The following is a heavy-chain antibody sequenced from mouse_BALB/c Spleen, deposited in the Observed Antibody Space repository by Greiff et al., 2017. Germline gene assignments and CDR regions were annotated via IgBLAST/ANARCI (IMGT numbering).Heavy chain of an antibody. CDR3: ARRVDGNSVFDY. Sequence: EVKLVESGGGLVKPGGSLKLSCAASGFAFSSYDMSWVRQTPEKRLEWVAYISSGGGSTYYPDTVKGRFTISRDNAKNTLYLQMSSLKSEDTAMYYCARRVDGNSVFDYWGQGTTLTVSS. CDR1: GFAFSSYD. V-gene: IGHV5-12-1*01. J-gene: IGHJ2*01. D-gene: IGHD2-1*01. CDR2: ISSGGGST.